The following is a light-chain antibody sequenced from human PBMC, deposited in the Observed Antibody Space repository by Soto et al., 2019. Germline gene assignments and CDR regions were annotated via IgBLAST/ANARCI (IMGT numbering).Light chain of an antibody. V-gene: IGKV3-20*01. CDR2: HAS. J-gene: IGKJ2*01. CDR3: HQYGSSPLYT. CDR1: QSVSSKD. Sequence: IVLTQSPGNISLTPGERATLACRASQSVSSKDFAWYQQRPGQAPRLLVYHASTRATGIPDRFSGSGSGTDFTLTISRLEAEDSAVYFCHQYGSSPLYTFGQGTKLEIK.